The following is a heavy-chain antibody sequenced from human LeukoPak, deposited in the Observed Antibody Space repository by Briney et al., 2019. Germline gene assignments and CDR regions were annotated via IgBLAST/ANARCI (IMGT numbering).Heavy chain of an antibody. Sequence: ASVKVSCKASGYTFTSYGISWVRQAPGQGLEWVGWISPYNGNTNYAQKVQGRVTMTTDTFTSTAYMEVRRLRYDDMAVYYCARGEWLSKTDYWGQGTLVTVSS. V-gene: IGHV1-18*03. J-gene: IGHJ4*02. CDR1: GYTFTSYG. CDR2: ISPYNGNT. D-gene: IGHD3-3*01. CDR3: ARGEWLSKTDY.